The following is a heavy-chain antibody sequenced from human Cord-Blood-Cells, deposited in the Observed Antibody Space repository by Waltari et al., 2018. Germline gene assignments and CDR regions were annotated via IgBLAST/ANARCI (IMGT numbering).Heavy chain of an antibody. Sequence: QVQLVQSGAEVKKPGASVKVSCKASGYTFTSYDINWVRQATGQGLEWMGWMNPNSGNTGYAQKFQGRVTMTRNTSISTAYMELCSLRSEDTAVYYCATMKPNSNWFGFDPWGQGTLVTVSS. V-gene: IGHV1-8*01. CDR3: ATMKPNSNWFGFDP. J-gene: IGHJ5*02. CDR2: MNPNSGNT. D-gene: IGHD1-1*01. CDR1: GYTFTSYD.